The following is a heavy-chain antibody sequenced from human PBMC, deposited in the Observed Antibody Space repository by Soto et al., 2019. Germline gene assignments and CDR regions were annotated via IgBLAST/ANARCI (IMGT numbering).Heavy chain of an antibody. J-gene: IGHJ4*02. V-gene: IGHV1-18*01. CDR1: GYTFTSYG. Sequence: QVQLVQSGAEVKKPLASVKVSFKASGYTFTSYGIIWVRQAPGQGLEWMGWISAHNGNTNYAQKRRGRVTMTTDTSTSTAYMELRSLRSDDTAVYYCARTPPLEPVHFDYWGQGTLVTVSS. CDR3: ARTPPLEPVHFDY. D-gene: IGHD2-15*01. CDR2: ISAHNGNT.